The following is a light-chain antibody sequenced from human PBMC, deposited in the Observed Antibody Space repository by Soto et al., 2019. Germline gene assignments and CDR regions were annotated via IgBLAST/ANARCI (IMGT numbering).Light chain of an antibody. CDR2: AAS. Sequence: AIRMTQSPSSFSASTGDRVTITCRASQGISSYLAWYQQKPGKAPKLLIYAASTLQSGVPSRFSGSGSGTDFTLTISCLQSEDFATYYCQQYYSSRCTFGQGTKLEIK. V-gene: IGKV1-8*01. CDR3: QQYYSSRCT. CDR1: QGISSY. J-gene: IGKJ2*02.